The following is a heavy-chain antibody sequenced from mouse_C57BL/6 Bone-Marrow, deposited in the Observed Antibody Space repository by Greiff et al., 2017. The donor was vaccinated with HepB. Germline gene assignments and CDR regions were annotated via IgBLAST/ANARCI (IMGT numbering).Heavy chain of an antibody. CDR3: ARAAGGSPHYARDY. Sequence: QVQLQQPGAELVRPGSSVKLSCKASGYTFTSYWMDWVKQRPGQGLEWIGNIYPSDSETHYNQKFKDKATLTVDKSSSTAYMQLSSLTSEDSAVYYCARAAGGSPHYARDYWGQGTSVTVSA. J-gene: IGHJ4*01. D-gene: IGHD1-1*02. CDR2: IYPSDSET. CDR1: GYTFTSYW. V-gene: IGHV1-61*01.